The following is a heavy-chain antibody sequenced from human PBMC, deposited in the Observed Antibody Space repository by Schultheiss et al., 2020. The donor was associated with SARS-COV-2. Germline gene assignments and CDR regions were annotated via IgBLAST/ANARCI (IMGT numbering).Heavy chain of an antibody. Sequence: GGSLRLSCTASGFTFGDYAMSWFRQAPGKGLEWVGFIRSKAYGGTTEYAASVKGRFTISRDDSKNTLYLQMNSLKTEDTAVYYCTTDSTMVARDYYYYGMDVWGQGTTVTVSS. CDR1: GFTFGDYA. CDR2: IRSKAYGGTT. J-gene: IGHJ6*02. V-gene: IGHV3-49*03. D-gene: IGHD2-2*01. CDR3: TTDSTMVARDYYYYGMDV.